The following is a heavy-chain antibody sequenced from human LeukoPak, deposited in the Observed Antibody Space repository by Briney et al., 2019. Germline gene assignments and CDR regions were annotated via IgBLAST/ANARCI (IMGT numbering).Heavy chain of an antibody. V-gene: IGHV4-59*08. D-gene: IGHD3-22*01. CDR1: GGSITGYY. CDR3: ARSLITVIQGP. J-gene: IGHJ3*01. CDR2: VFYSGTT. Sequence: SETLSLTCTVSGGSITGYYWSWIRQPPGKGLEWIGYVFYSGTTLYNPSVKSRVTMSVDTSKTQFSLKLTSVTAADTAVYYCARSLITVIQGPWGQGRMVTVSS.